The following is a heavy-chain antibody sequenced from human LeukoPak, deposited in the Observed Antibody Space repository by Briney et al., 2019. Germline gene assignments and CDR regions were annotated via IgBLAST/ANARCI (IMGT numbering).Heavy chain of an antibody. Sequence: PSETLSLTCTVSDGSISSSGYYWGWIRQPPGKGLEWIGSIHNSGSTNYNPSLKSRVTISVDKSTNHFSLKLSSVTAPDTAVYYCAREEEMATIADAFDIWGQGTMVTVSA. CDR1: DGSISSSGYY. V-gene: IGHV4-39*07. CDR2: IHNSGST. D-gene: IGHD5-24*01. CDR3: AREEEMATIADAFDI. J-gene: IGHJ3*02.